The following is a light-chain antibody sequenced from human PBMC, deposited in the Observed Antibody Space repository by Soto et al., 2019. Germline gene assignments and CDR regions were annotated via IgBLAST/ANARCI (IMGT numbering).Light chain of an antibody. CDR1: QAISSS. CDR2: AAS. Sequence: DIQLTQSPSFLSASVGDRVTITCRASQAISSSLAWYQHNPGKARKLLIYAASTLQNGVPSSFSGSGSGTDVALTFSSLPPEDFATYYCQQLNDYRYTFGPGTKVEIK. CDR3: QQLNDYRYT. J-gene: IGKJ2*01. V-gene: IGKV1-9*01.